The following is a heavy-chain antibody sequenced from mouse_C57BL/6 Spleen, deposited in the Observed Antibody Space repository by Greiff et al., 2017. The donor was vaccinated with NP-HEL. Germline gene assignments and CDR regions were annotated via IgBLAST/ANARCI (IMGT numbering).Heavy chain of an antibody. Sequence: QVQLQQPGAELVKPGASVKLSCKASGYTFTSYWMHWVKQRPGQGLEWIGMIHPNSGSTNYNEKFKSKATLTVVKSSSTAYMQLSSLTSEDSAVYYCAKDFYDGYYFDYWGQGTTLTVSS. CDR1: GYTFTSYW. V-gene: IGHV1-64*01. CDR2: IHPNSGST. CDR3: AKDFYDGYYFDY. D-gene: IGHD2-3*01. J-gene: IGHJ2*01.